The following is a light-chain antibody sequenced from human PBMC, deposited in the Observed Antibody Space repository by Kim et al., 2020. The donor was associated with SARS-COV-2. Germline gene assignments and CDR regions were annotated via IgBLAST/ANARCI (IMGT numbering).Light chain of an antibody. J-gene: IGKJ4*01. CDR1: QTVTSN. CDR3: QQYKNWPLT. V-gene: IGKV3D-15*01. Sequence: ASPGERAPLSCRASQTVTSNLAWYQQKPGQAPRLLIFGASTRATGVPARFTGSGSGTEFTITISSLQSEDFAVYYCQQYKNWPLTFGGGTTVDI. CDR2: GAS.